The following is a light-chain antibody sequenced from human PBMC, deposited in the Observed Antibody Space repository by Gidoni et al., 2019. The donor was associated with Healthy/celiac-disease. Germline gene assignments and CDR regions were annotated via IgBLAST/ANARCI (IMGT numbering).Light chain of an antibody. CDR1: QSVSSN. V-gene: IGKV3-15*01. CDR2: GAS. CDR3: QQYNNWPIT. Sequence: EIVMTQSPATLSVSPGERATLSCRASQSVSSNIAWYQQKPGQAPRLLIYGASTRATGIPARFSGSGCGTEFTLTISSLQSEDFAVYYCQQYNNWPITFGQGTRLEIK. J-gene: IGKJ5*01.